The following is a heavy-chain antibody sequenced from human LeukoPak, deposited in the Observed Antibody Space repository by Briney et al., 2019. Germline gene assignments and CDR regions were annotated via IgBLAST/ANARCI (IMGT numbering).Heavy chain of an antibody. CDR3: AKNSGYDFSLDY. J-gene: IGHJ4*02. CDR1: GFTFDDYA. D-gene: IGHD5-12*01. V-gene: IGHV3-43*02. Sequence: GGSLRLSCAASGFTFDDYAMPWVRQAPGKGLEWVSLISWDGGSTSSADSVKGRFTISRDNSKNSLYLQMNSLRTEDTALYYCAKNSGYDFSLDYWGQGTLVTVSS. CDR2: ISWDGGST.